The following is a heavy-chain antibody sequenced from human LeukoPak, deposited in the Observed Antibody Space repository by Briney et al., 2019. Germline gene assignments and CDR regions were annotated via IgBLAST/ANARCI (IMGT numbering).Heavy chain of an antibody. D-gene: IGHD3-22*01. CDR3: AREGTYYYDSSGNLHY. CDR1: GGTFSSYA. Sequence: SVKVSCKASGGTFSSYAISWVRQAPGQGPEWMGRIIPIFGTANYAQKFQGRVTITTDESTSTAYMELSSLRSEDTAVYYCAREGTYYYDSSGNLHYWGQGTLVTVSS. J-gene: IGHJ4*02. V-gene: IGHV1-69*05. CDR2: IIPIFGTA.